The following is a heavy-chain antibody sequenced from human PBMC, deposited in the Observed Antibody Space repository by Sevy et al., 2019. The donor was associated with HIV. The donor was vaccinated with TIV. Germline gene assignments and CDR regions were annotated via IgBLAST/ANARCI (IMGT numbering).Heavy chain of an antibody. CDR2: ISYDGSNK. Sequence: GGSLRLSCAASGFTFSTYGMHWVRQAPGKGLEWVAVISYDGSNKYYGDSVKGRFTISRDNSKNTLYLQMNSLRAEDTAVYDCARDINQLLYGGSNYYYGTDVWGQGTTVTVSS. CDR3: ARDINQLLYGGSNYYYGTDV. J-gene: IGHJ6*02. V-gene: IGHV3-33*05. CDR1: GFTFSTYG. D-gene: IGHD2-2*02.